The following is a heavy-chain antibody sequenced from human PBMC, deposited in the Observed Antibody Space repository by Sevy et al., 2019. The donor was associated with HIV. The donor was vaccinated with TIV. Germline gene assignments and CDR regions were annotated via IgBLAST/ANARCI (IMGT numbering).Heavy chain of an antibody. V-gene: IGHV3-33*01. J-gene: IGHJ4*02. CDR2: IWFDGSNT. D-gene: IGHD4-17*01. CDR3: ARDLEFYDYGDYGPAFMPDY. Sequence: GGSLRLSCAASGFTFSSYGMHWVRQAPGKGLEWVAVIWFDGSNTYYADSVKGRFTISRDIAKNTLHLQMNRLRAEDTGVYYCARDLEFYDYGDYGPAFMPDYWGQGTLVTVSS. CDR1: GFTFSSYG.